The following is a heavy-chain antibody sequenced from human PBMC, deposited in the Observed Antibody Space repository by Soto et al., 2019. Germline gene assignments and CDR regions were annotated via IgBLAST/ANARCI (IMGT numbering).Heavy chain of an antibody. Sequence: SETLSLTCSVSGADINTYSWTWIRQPAGKGLEWIGRIYTSASINYNPSLKGRVTLSVDTSTNQVSLRLASVTAADTAIYYCARVREAGYNFYYVMDVWGQGSSVTVSS. CDR3: ARVREAGYNFYYVMDV. J-gene: IGHJ6*02. V-gene: IGHV4-4*07. CDR1: GADINTYS. D-gene: IGHD3-10*01. CDR2: IYTSASI.